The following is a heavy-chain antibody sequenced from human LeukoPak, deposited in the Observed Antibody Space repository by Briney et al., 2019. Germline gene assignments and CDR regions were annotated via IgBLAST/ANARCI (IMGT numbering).Heavy chain of an antibody. CDR2: IYPGDSDT. V-gene: IGHV5-51*01. J-gene: IGHJ3*02. D-gene: IGHD2-2*01. Sequence: GESLKISCKDSGYSFTSYWIGWVRQMPGKGLEWMGIIYPGDSDTRYSPSFQGQVTISADKSISTAYLQWSSLKASDTAMYYCARRFDPDIVVVPAAPKEDAFDIWGQGTMVTVSS. CDR3: ARRFDPDIVVVPAAPKEDAFDI. CDR1: GYSFTSYW.